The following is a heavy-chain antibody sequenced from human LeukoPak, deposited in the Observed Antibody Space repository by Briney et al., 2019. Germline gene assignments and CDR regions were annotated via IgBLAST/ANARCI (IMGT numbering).Heavy chain of an antibody. CDR1: GGSFSGYY. J-gene: IGHJ5*02. CDR3: ARGRGDTYYYDSSGYYVRFDP. D-gene: IGHD3-22*01. CDR2: INHSGST. Sequence: SETLSLTCAVYGGSFSGYYWSWIRQPPGKGLEWIGEINHSGSTNYNPSLKSRVTISVDTSKNQFSLKLSSVTAADTAVYYCARGRGDTYYYDSSGYYVRFDPWGQGTLVTVSS. V-gene: IGHV4-34*01.